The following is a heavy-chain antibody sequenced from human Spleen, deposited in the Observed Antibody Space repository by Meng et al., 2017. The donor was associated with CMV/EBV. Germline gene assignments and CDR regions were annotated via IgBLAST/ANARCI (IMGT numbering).Heavy chain of an antibody. CDR1: GFTLSSYA. D-gene: IGHD2-2*01. CDR3: ARVGLEVPAARDYYYYYGMDV. J-gene: IGHJ6*02. CDR2: ISSNGGST. V-gene: IGHV3-64*02. Sequence: GESLKISCAASGFTLSSYAMHWVRQAPGKGLEYVSGISSNGGSTYYADSVKGRFTISRDNSKNTLYLQMGSLRAEDMAVYYCARVGLEVPAARDYYYYYGMDVWGQGTTVTVSS.